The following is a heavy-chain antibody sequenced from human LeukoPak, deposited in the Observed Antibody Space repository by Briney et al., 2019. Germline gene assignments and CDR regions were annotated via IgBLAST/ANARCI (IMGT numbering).Heavy chain of an antibody. V-gene: IGHV3-23*01. CDR1: AFTFSSYA. CDR2: ISGSGGST. D-gene: IGHD2-2*01. J-gene: IGHJ5*02. CDR3: AKDSRYCRSTSCRDCFDP. Sequence: VGSLRLSCAASAFTFSSYAMSWVRQAPGKGLEWVSAISGSGGSTYYADSVKGRFTISRDNSKNTLYLQMNSLRAEDTAVYYCAKDSRYCRSTSCRDCFDPRGQGTLVTVSS.